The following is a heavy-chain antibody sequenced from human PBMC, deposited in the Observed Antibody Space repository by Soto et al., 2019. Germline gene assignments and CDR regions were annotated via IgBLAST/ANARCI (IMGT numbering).Heavy chain of an antibody. D-gene: IGHD5-12*01. J-gene: IGHJ6*02. CDR3: ATSYSGYDYHYYYGMDV. CDR1: GFTFSNYG. CDR2: ISYHGSDK. Sequence: QVQLVESGGGVVQPGRSLRLSCAASGFTFSNYGMHWVRQAPGKGLEWVAVISYHGSDKYYADSVKGRFTISRDNSKNTLYLQMDSLRSEDTAVYYCATSYSGYDYHYYYGMDVWGQGTTVTVSS. V-gene: IGHV3-30*03.